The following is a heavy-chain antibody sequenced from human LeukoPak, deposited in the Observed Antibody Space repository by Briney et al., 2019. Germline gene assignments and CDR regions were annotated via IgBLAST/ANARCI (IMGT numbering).Heavy chain of an antibody. CDR2: IYSGGST. V-gene: IGHV3-66*01. CDR3: AREVKGLTEMATIYDYFDY. D-gene: IGHD5-24*01. Sequence: GGSLRLSCAASGFTVSSNYMSWVRQAPGKGLEWVSVIYSGGSTYYADSVKGRFTISRDNSKNTLYLQMNSLRAEDTAVYYCAREVKGLTEMATIYDYFDYWGQGTLVTVSS. CDR1: GFTVSSNY. J-gene: IGHJ4*02.